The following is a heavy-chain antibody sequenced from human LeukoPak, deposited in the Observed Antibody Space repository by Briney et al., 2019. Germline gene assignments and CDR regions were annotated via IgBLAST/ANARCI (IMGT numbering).Heavy chain of an antibody. J-gene: IGHJ4*02. Sequence: GGSLRLSCAASGFTFSSYWMSWVRQAPGKGLEWVANIKQDGSEKYYVDSVKGRSTISRDNAKNSLYLQMNSLRAEDTAVYYCARDEWEPKAYYFDYWGQGTLVTVSS. CDR2: IKQDGSEK. D-gene: IGHD1-26*01. CDR1: GFTFSSYW. V-gene: IGHV3-7*01. CDR3: ARDEWEPKAYYFDY.